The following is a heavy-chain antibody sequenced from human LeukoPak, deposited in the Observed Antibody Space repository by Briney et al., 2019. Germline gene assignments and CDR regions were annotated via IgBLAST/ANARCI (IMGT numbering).Heavy chain of an antibody. V-gene: IGHV4-59*01. D-gene: IGHD6-19*01. CDR3: ARDSSGLFDY. Sequence: SETLSLTCTVSGGSISSYYWSWIRQPPGKGLEWIGYIYYSGSTNYNPSLKSRVTISVDASKNQFSLKLSSVTAADTAVYYCARDSSGLFDYWGQGTLVTVSS. CDR1: GGSISSYY. J-gene: IGHJ4*02. CDR2: IYYSGST.